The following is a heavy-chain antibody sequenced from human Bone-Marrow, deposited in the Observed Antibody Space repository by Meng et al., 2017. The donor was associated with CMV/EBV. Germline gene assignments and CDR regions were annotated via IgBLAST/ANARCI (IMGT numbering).Heavy chain of an antibody. CDR2: IKRQTDGGTT. CDR1: FKLRNAW. J-gene: IGHJ4*02. D-gene: IGHD5-18*01. CDR3: TTDLFGIQLWSYYFDY. Sequence: FKLRNAWMSWVRQDQGKGLEWVGRIKRQTDGGTTDYAAPVKGRFTISRDDSKNTLYLQMNSLKTEDTAVYYCTTDLFGIQLWSYYFDYWGQGTLVTVSS. V-gene: IGHV3-15*01.